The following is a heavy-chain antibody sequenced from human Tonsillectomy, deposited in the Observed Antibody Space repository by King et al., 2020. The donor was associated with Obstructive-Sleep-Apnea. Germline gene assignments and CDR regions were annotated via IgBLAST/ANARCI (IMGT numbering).Heavy chain of an antibody. D-gene: IGHD6-19*01. J-gene: IGHJ6*02. CDR2: IYGDGSST. CDR1: GFTFNIYW. V-gene: IGHV3-74*01. Sequence: VQLVESGGGLVQPGGSLRLSCAASGFTFNIYWMHWVRQAPGKGPVWVSNIYGDGSSTTYADAVKGRFTISRDNAKNTLHLQMNSLSAEDTAVYYCARDRLYGMDLWGQGTTVTVSS. CDR3: ARDRLYGMDL.